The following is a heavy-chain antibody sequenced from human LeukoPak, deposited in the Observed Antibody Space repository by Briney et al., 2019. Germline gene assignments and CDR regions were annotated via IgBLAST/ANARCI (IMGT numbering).Heavy chain of an antibody. D-gene: IGHD2-2*01. CDR3: AADLYCSSTSCPNFDY. CDR2: VNHSGST. CDR1: GGSFSGYY. V-gene: IGHV4-34*01. Sequence: PSETLSLTCAVYGGSFSGYYWSWIRQPPGKGLEWIGEVNHSGSTNYNPSLKSRVTISVDTSKNQFSLKLSSVTAADTAVYYCAADLYCSSTSCPNFDYWGQGTLVTVSS. J-gene: IGHJ4*02.